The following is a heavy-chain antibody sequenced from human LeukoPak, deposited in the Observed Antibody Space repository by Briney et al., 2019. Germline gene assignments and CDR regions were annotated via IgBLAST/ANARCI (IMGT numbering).Heavy chain of an antibody. CDR1: GFTFSSYA. Sequence: GGSLRLSCAASGFTFSSYAMSWVRQAPGKGLNWVSSISGSGGSTYYADSVKGRFTISRDSSKNTLYLQMNSLRAEDTAVYYCAKGVGTNKGGYYFDYWGQGTPVTVSS. J-gene: IGHJ4*02. CDR2: ISGSGGST. D-gene: IGHD1-26*01. V-gene: IGHV3-23*01. CDR3: AKGVGTNKGGYYFDY.